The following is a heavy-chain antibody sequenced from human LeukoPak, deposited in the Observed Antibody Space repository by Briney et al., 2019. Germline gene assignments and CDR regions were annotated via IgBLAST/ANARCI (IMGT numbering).Heavy chain of an antibody. CDR1: GGTFSSYA. J-gene: IGHJ4*02. CDR2: IIPIFGTA. D-gene: IGHD7-27*01. CDR3: ASFHVQGLPLTGFDY. V-gene: IGHV1-69*05. Sequence: GASVKVSCKASGGTFSSYAISWVRQAPGQGLEWMGGIIPIFGTANYAQKFQGRVTITTDESTSTAYMELSSLRSEGTAVYYCASFHVQGLPLTGFDYWGQGTLVTVSS.